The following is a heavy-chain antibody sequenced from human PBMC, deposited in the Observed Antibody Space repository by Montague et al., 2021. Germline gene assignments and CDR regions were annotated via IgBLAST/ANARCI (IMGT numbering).Heavy chain of an antibody. Sequence: SLRLSCAASGFNFDNYAMHWARQVPGKGLEWVSGIKWNSGLIGYADSVKGRFTISRDNMKNSLYLQMNSLRAEDTAFYYCARRDSLDIWGQGTMVTVSS. CDR3: ARRDSLDI. J-gene: IGHJ3*02. V-gene: IGHV3-9*01. CDR1: GFNFDNYA. CDR2: IKWNSGLI.